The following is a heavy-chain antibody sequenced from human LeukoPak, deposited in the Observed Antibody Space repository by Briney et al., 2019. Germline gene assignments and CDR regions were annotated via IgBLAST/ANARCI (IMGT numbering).Heavy chain of an antibody. Sequence: GGSLRLSCAASGFTFSSYSMNWVRKAPGKGLDWVSYISSTSNTIYYADSVKGRFTISRDNAKNSLSLQMNSLRAEDTAVYYCARGGTTWAKIDYWGQGTLVTVSS. V-gene: IGHV3-48*04. CDR3: ARGGTTWAKIDY. D-gene: IGHD1-7*01. CDR1: GFTFSSYS. CDR2: ISSTSNTI. J-gene: IGHJ4*02.